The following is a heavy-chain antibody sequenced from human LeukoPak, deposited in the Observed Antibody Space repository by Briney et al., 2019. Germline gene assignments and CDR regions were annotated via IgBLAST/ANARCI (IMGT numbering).Heavy chain of an antibody. V-gene: IGHV5-51*01. D-gene: IGHD2-15*01. CDR2: IYPGDSAT. CDR3: ARHGGSSHPTFDC. J-gene: IGHJ4*02. CDR1: GYIFTSYW. Sequence: GESLMICWKGSGYIFTSYWISLVRQTPRKVLEWMGIIYPGDSATRYSPSFQGQVTISADKSIRTAYLQWSNLKASDTAMYYCARHGGSSHPTFDCWGQGTLVTVSS.